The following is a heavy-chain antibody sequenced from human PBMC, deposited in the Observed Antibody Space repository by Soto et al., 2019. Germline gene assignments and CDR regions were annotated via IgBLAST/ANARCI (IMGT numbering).Heavy chain of an antibody. J-gene: IGHJ5*02. D-gene: IGHD2-2*01. Sequence: QVQLVQSGAEVKKPGSSVKVSCKASGGTFSSYAISWLRQAPGQGLEWMGGIIPIFGTANYAQKFQGRVTITADESTSTAYIELSSLRSEDTAVYYCARGEEDIVVVPGWFDPWGQGTLVTVSS. CDR2: IIPIFGTA. CDR1: GGTFSSYA. V-gene: IGHV1-69*01. CDR3: ARGEEDIVVVPGWFDP.